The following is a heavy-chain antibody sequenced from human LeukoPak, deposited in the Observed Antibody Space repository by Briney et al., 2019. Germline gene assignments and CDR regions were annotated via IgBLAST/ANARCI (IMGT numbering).Heavy chain of an antibody. CDR3: ARERGYSFPD. V-gene: IGHV4-59*01. D-gene: IGHD5-18*01. CDR2: IYYSGST. CDR1: GGSISSYY. Sequence: SETLSLTCTISGGSISSYYWSWIRQPPGKGLEWIGYIYYSGSTNYNPSLKSRVTISVDTSKNQFSLKLSSVTAADTAVYYCARERGYSFPDWGQGTLVTVSS. J-gene: IGHJ4*02.